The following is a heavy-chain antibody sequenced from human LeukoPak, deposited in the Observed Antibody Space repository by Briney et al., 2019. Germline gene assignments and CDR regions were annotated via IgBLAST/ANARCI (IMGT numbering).Heavy chain of an antibody. V-gene: IGHV4-59*01. D-gene: IGHD5-18*01. CDR3: AAGYSYGPKLYFDY. J-gene: IGHJ4*02. Sequence: SETLSLTCTVSGDSINSYYWSWIRQPPGKGLEWIGYIYYTGTTKYNPSLKSRVKISLDTSKNQFSLKLSSVTAADTAVYYCAAGYSYGPKLYFDYWGQGTLVTVSS. CDR1: GDSINSYY. CDR2: IYYTGTT.